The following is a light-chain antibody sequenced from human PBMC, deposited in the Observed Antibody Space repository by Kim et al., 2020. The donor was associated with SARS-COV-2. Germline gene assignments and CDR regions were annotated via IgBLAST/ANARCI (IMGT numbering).Light chain of an antibody. V-gene: IGKV2-28*01. J-gene: IGKJ2*01. CDR2: LGS. CDR3: MHALQTFMYT. Sequence: EIVMTQSPLSLPVTPGEPASISCRSSQNLLHSNGYNFLDWYVQKPGQSPQLLIYLGSNRASGVPDRFSGSGSGTDFTLKISRVEAEDVGVYYCMHALQTFMYTFGQGTKLEI. CDR1: QNLLHSNGYNF.